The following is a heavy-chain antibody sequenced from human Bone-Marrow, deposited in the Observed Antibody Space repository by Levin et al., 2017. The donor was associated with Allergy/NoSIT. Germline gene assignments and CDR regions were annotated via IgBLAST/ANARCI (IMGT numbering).Heavy chain of an antibody. D-gene: IGHD6-13*01. V-gene: IGHV3-21*01. CDR2: ISSDSNYR. J-gene: IGHJ4*02. CDR1: GFTLTGHA. CDR3: ARGRLLEADFDL. Sequence: TGESLKISCAASGFTLTGHAMHWLRQAPGKGLECVSSISSDSNYRYHAESVRGRFSVSRDNANNSLYLQLNSLRAEDTAVYFCARGRLLEADFDLWGQGALVTVSS.